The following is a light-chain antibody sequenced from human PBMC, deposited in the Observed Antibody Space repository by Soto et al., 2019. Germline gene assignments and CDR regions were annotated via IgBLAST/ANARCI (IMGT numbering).Light chain of an antibody. Sequence: EIVLTQSPGTLSLSPGERATLSCRASQSVTSNFLAWYQQKPGQAPRLLIYGASYRATGIPDRFSGSGSGTDFTLTISRLEPEDFAVYYCQQYGSSPRTFGQGTKLEIK. CDR1: QSVTSNF. J-gene: IGKJ2*01. CDR3: QQYGSSPRT. V-gene: IGKV3-20*01. CDR2: GAS.